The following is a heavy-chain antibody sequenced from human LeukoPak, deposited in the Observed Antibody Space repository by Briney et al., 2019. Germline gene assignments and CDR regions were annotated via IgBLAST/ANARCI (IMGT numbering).Heavy chain of an antibody. D-gene: IGHD6-19*01. J-gene: IGHJ4*02. V-gene: IGHV1-8*03. CDR1: GYTFTTYD. Sequence: SVKVSCKASGYTFTTYDINWVRQATGQGLEWMGWMNPNSGNTGYAQKFQGRVTITWDTSISTAYMELSSLRSDDTAVYYCARGVSVAVSDYWGQGTLVTVSS. CDR3: ARGVSVAVSDY. CDR2: MNPNSGNT.